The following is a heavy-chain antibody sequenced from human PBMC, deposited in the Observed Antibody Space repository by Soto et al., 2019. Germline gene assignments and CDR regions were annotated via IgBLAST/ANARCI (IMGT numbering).Heavy chain of an antibody. D-gene: IGHD6-13*01. V-gene: IGHV1-3*01. CDR2: INAGNGNT. J-gene: IGHJ4*02. Sequence: ASVKVSCKASGYTFTSYAMHWVRQAPGQRLEWMGWINAGNGNTKYSQKFQGRVTITRDTSASTAYMELSSLRSEDTAVYYCARWLGIAAAGTYYFDYWGQETLVTVSS. CDR1: GYTFTSYA. CDR3: ARWLGIAAAGTYYFDY.